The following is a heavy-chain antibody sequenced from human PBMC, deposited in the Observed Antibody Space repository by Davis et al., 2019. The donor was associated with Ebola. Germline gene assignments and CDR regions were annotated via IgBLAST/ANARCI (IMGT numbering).Heavy chain of an antibody. Sequence: GESLKISCAASGFTFSSYAMHWVRQAPGKGLEWVAFIRYDGSNKYYADSVKGRFTISRDNSKNTLYLQMNSLRAEDTAVYYCANVEGGMDVWGQGTTVTVSS. CDR2: IRYDGSNK. CDR3: ANVEGGMDV. V-gene: IGHV3-30*02. J-gene: IGHJ6*02. CDR1: GFTFSSYA.